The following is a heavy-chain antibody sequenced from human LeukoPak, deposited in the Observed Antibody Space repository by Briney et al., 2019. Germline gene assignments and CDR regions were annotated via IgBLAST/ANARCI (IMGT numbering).Heavy chain of an antibody. CDR3: ARGGGYCSGGSCYFSYFDY. D-gene: IGHD2-15*01. J-gene: IGHJ4*02. CDR1: GGSFSGYY. Sequence: SETLSLTCAVYGGSFSGYYWSWIRQPPGKGLEWIGEINHSGSTNYNPSLKSRVTISVDTSKNQFSLKLSSVTAADTAVYYCARGGGYCSGGSCYFSYFDYWGQGTLVTVSS. V-gene: IGHV4-34*01. CDR2: INHSGST.